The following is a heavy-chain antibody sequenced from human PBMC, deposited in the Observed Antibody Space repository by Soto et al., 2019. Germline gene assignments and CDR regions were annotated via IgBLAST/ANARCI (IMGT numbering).Heavy chain of an antibody. V-gene: IGHV3-21*01. D-gene: IGHD3-3*01. CDR2: ISSSSSYI. Sequence: GGSLRLSCAASGFTFSSYSMNWVRQAPGKGLEWVSSISSSSSYIYYADSVKGRFTISRDNAKNSLYLQMNSLRAEDTAVYYCARETFTIFGVVIIDNWFDPWGQGALVTVSS. J-gene: IGHJ5*02. CDR3: ARETFTIFGVVIIDNWFDP. CDR1: GFTFSSYS.